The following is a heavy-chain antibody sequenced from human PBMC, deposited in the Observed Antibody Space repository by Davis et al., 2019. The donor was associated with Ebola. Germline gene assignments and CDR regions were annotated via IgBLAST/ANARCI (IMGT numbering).Heavy chain of an antibody. CDR2: ISAYNGDT. Sequence: ASVKVSCKASGYTFNNYGVSWVRQAPGQGLEWMGWISAYNGDTNSAPRLQGRVTMTTDTSTSTAYMELRSLRSDDTAIYFCATTRNGLDFWGQGTLVTVSS. D-gene: IGHD2-8*01. V-gene: IGHV1-18*01. CDR1: GYTFNNYG. J-gene: IGHJ4*02. CDR3: ATTRNGLDF.